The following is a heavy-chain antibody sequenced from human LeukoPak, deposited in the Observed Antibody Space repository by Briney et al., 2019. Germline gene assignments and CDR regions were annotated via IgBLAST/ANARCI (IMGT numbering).Heavy chain of an antibody. V-gene: IGHV3-74*01. CDR2: INRDGSTT. Sequence: QPGGSLRLSCAASGFTFSTYWMHWVRQAPGKGLVWVSRINRDGSTTSYADSVKGRFTISRDNAKNTLYLQMNSLRAEDTAVYYCARDRETYYDILTGYYWYYYYYMDVWGKGTTVTVSS. CDR1: GFTFSTYW. CDR3: ARDRETYYDILTGYYWYYYYYMDV. D-gene: IGHD3-9*01. J-gene: IGHJ6*03.